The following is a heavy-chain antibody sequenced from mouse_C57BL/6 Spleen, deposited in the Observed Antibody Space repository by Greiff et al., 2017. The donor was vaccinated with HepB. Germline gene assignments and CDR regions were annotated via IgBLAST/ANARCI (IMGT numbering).Heavy chain of an antibody. J-gene: IGHJ2*01. V-gene: IGHV14-4*01. Sequence: EVKLQQSGAELVRPGASVKLSCTASGFNIKDDYMHWVKQRPEQGLEWIGWIDPENGDTEYASKFQGKATITADTSSNTAYLQLSSLTSEDTAVYYCTTRTVDYWGQGTTLTVSS. CDR1: GFNIKDDY. CDR2: IDPENGDT. CDR3: TTRTVDY.